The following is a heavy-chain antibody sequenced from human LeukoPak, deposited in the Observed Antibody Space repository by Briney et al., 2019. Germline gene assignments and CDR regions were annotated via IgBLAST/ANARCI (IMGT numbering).Heavy chain of an antibody. J-gene: IGHJ4*02. Sequence: PGGSLRLSRAASGYTFSSYAMTWVRQAPGKGLKWVSLISGNGGSTCYADSVKGRFTISRDNSKNTLYLQMNSLRAEDTAVYYCAKDTYYDILTGRDYFDYWGQGTLVTVSS. D-gene: IGHD3-9*01. V-gene: IGHV3-23*01. CDR3: AKDTYYDILTGRDYFDY. CDR2: ISGNGGST. CDR1: GYTFSSYA.